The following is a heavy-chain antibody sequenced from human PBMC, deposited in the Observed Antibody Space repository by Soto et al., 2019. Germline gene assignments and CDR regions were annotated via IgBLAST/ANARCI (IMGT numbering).Heavy chain of an antibody. V-gene: IGHV3-30-3*01. CDR1: GFTFSSYA. Sequence: QVQLVESGGGVVQPGRSLRLSCAASGFTFSSYAMHWVRQAPGKGLEWVAVISYDGSNKYYADSVKGRFTISRDNSKNTLYLQVNSLRAEDTAVYYCAREKGGYYYYYGMDVWGQGTTVTVSS. J-gene: IGHJ6*02. D-gene: IGHD2-15*01. CDR3: AREKGGYYYYYGMDV. CDR2: ISYDGSNK.